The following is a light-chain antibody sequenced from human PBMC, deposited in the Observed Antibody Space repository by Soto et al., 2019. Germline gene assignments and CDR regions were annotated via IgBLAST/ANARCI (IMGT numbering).Light chain of an antibody. V-gene: IGLV2-14*01. J-gene: IGLJ2*01. Sequence: QSVLTQPASVSGSPGQSITISCTGTSSDVGGYNYVSWYQQHPGKAPKLMISEVSNRPSGVSNRFSGSKSGNTASLTISGLQAEYEADSYCSSYTSSSTLVFGGGTKLTVL. CDR2: EVS. CDR1: SSDVGGYNY. CDR3: SSYTSSSTLV.